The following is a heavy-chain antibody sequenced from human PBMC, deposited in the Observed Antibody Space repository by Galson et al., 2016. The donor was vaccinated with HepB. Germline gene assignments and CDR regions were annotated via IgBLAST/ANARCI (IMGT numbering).Heavy chain of an antibody. CDR3: ARIGPTNYALDF. J-gene: IGHJ6*02. D-gene: IGHD3/OR15-3a*01. V-gene: IGHV3-33*01. Sequence: SNIFYADSVKGRFTISRDQSKNTLYLQMNSLGADDTAVYYCARIGPTNYALDFWGQGTTVTVSS. CDR2: SNI.